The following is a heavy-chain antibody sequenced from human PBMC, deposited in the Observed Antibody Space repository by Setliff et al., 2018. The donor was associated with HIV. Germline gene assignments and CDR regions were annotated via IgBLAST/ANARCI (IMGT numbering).Heavy chain of an antibody. CDR1: GYTFTTYA. D-gene: IGHD3-16*01. Sequence: ASVKVSCKASGYTFTTYAMHWVRQAPGQRLEWMGWINAGNGNTKYSQKFQGRVTITRDTSASTAYMELSSLRSGDTAVYYCARNGGPYAGGALYYYYGMDVWGQGTTVTVSS. V-gene: IGHV1-3*01. CDR3: ARNGGPYAGGALYYYYGMDV. J-gene: IGHJ6*02. CDR2: INAGNGNT.